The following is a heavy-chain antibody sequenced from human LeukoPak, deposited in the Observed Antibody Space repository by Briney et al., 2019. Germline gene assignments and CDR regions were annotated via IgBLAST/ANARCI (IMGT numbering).Heavy chain of an antibody. CDR3: ARDLYMRNPYYYGSGTPGAFDI. CDR1: GFTFSGYA. J-gene: IGHJ3*02. CDR2: ISSSSSYI. Sequence: PGGSLRLSCAASGFTFSGYAMSWVRQAPGKGLEWVSSISSSSSYIYYTDSVKGRFTISRDNAKNSLYLQMNSLRAEDTAVYYCARDLYMRNPYYYGSGTPGAFDIWGQGTMVTVSS. V-gene: IGHV3-21*01. D-gene: IGHD3-10*01.